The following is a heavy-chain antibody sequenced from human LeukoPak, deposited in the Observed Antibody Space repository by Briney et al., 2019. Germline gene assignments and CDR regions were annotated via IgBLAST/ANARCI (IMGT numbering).Heavy chain of an antibody. CDR2: INWNGGST. V-gene: IGHV3-20*04. Sequence: GGSLRLSCAASGFTFDDYGMSWVRQAPGKGLEWVSGINWNGGSTGYADSVKGRFTISRDNAKNSLYLQMNSLRAEDTALYYCAKESVQAAPLYGVDGWGQGTQVTVSS. CDR1: GFTFDDYG. D-gene: IGHD2-2*01. CDR3: AKESVQAAPLYGVDG. J-gene: IGHJ4*02.